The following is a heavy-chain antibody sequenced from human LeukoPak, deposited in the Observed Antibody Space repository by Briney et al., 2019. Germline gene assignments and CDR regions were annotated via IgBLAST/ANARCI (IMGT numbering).Heavy chain of an antibody. CDR3: ANGLRGMATIFAEYFQY. J-gene: IGHJ1*01. Sequence: GGSLRLSCAASGFTFSSYAMSWVRQAPGKGLEWVSAISGSGGSTYYADSVKGRFTISRDNSKNTLYLQMNSLRAEDTAVYYCANGLRGMATIFAEYFQYWGQGTLVTVSS. V-gene: IGHV3-23*01. D-gene: IGHD5-24*01. CDR2: ISGSGGST. CDR1: GFTFSSYA.